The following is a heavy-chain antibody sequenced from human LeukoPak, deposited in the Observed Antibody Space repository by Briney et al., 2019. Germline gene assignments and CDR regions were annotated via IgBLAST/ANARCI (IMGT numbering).Heavy chain of an antibody. J-gene: IGHJ6*03. Sequence: PGGSLRLSCAASGFTFSSYWMSWVRQAPGKGLEWVANIKQDGSEKYYVDSVKGRFTISRDNAKNSLYLQMNSLRAEDTAVYYCARTPSHWGLVYYYYMDVWGKGTTVTISS. CDR3: ARTPSHWGLVYYYYMDV. CDR1: GFTFSSYW. V-gene: IGHV3-7*01. CDR2: IKQDGSEK. D-gene: IGHD7-27*01.